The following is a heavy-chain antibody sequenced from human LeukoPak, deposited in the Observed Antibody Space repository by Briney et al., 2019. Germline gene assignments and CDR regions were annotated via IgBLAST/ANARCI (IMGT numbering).Heavy chain of an antibody. D-gene: IGHD3-22*01. V-gene: IGHV3-33*08. Sequence: GGSLRLSCAASGFTFSSYGMHWVRQAPGKGLEWVAVIWYDGSNKYYADSVKGRFTISRDNSKNTLYLQVNSLRAEDTAVYYCARDSSGYYPLEYFQHWGQGTLVTVSS. CDR3: ARDSSGYYPLEYFQH. CDR1: GFTFSSYG. J-gene: IGHJ1*01. CDR2: IWYDGSNK.